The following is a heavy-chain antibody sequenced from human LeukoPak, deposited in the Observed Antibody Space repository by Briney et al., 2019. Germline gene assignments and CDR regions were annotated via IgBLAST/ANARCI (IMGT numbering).Heavy chain of an antibody. CDR3: ARDRRGSYYYYSFMDV. V-gene: IGHV1-2*06. Sequence: ASVKVSCKASGYTFTGYYMHWVRQAPGQGLEWMGRINPNSGGTNYAQKFQGRVTMTRDTSISTAYMELSRLRSDDTAVYYCARDRRGSYYYYSFMDVWGKGTTVTVSS. J-gene: IGHJ6*03. D-gene: IGHD1-26*01. CDR1: GYTFTGYY. CDR2: INPNSGGT.